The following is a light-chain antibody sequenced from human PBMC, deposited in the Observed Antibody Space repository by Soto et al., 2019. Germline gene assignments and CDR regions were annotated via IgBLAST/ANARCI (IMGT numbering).Light chain of an antibody. CDR3: QQYSSYSAWP. CDR1: QSISSW. Sequence: DIQITHSPSTLSASVGDRVTITCRASQSISSWLAWYQQKPGKAPNLLIYDASSLQSGVPPRFSGSGSGTEFTLTIRSLQPDDIATYYCQQYSSYSAWPFGEGAKVDIK. V-gene: IGKV1-5*01. J-gene: IGKJ1*01. CDR2: DAS.